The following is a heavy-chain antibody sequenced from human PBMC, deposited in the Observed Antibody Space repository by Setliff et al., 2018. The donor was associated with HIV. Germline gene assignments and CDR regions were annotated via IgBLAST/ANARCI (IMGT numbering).Heavy chain of an antibody. CDR2: IKSERDGGTT. J-gene: IGHJ3*02. D-gene: IGHD1-26*01. Sequence: GALRLSCTASGFTFGDYAMSWVRQAPGKGLEWVGRIKSERDGGTTDYAAPVKGRFTISTDDSKNTLYLEMNSLKTEDTAVYYCTTLVGANPYHDAFDIWGHGTMVTVSS. CDR1: GFTFGDYA. V-gene: IGHV3-15*01. CDR3: TTLVGANPYHDAFDI.